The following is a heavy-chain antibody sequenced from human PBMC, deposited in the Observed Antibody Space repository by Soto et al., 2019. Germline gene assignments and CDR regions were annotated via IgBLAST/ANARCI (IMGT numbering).Heavy chain of an antibody. Sequence: ASVKVSCKTSGYTFTEYDINWVRQAPGQGLEYMGWVSPENKNAGYAPQFRGRVYMTADTSINTVYLELTTLTYEDTAVYYCEVTTGYWGQGTMVTVSS. CDR3: EVTTGY. J-gene: IGHJ4*02. CDR1: GYTFTEYD. D-gene: IGHD4-17*01. CDR2: VSPENKNA. V-gene: IGHV1-8*01.